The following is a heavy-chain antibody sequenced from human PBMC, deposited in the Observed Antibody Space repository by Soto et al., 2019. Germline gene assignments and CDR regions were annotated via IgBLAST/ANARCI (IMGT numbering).Heavy chain of an antibody. CDR1: GFTFNRHT. CDR3: AKIKGAITFLHFDN. CDR2: LTETGGST. V-gene: IGHV3-23*01. Sequence: GGSLRLSCAASGFTFNRHTMAWVRQAPGKGLEWVSALTETGGSTYYAASVKGRFTISRDNSRSTLYLQMDRLRVDDTAVYYCAKIKGAITFLHFDNWGQGTLVTVSS. J-gene: IGHJ4*02. D-gene: IGHD3-16*01.